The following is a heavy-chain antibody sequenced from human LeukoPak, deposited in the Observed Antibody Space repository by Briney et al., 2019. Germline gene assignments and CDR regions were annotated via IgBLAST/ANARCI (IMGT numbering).Heavy chain of an antibody. Sequence: SETLSLICTVSGGSISNYYWSWIRQTPGKGLEWIGYIHNSGSTKYNPSLKSPVTMTVDTSQNRFSLKLSSVTAADTAVYYCARVARCTSCFDVDYWGQGTLVTVSS. D-gene: IGHD2-2*01. J-gene: IGHJ4*02. V-gene: IGHV4-59*08. CDR3: ARVARCTSCFDVDY. CDR2: IHNSGST. CDR1: GGSISNYY.